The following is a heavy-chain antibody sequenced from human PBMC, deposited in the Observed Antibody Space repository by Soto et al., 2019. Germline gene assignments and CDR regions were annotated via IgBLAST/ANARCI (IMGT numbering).Heavy chain of an antibody. CDR2: STSHSYGGTT. V-gene: IGHV3-49*04. D-gene: IGHD3-3*01. CDR3: ARHGDYYGMDV. CDR1: GFTSTGHA. J-gene: IGHJ6*02. Sequence: GGSLRLSCTVSGFTSTGHALTWVRQAPGKGLEWVAFSTSHSYGGTTDYAASVKGRFTISRDDSTSIAYLQMNSLQIADTATYYCARHGDYYGMDVWGQGTTVTVSS.